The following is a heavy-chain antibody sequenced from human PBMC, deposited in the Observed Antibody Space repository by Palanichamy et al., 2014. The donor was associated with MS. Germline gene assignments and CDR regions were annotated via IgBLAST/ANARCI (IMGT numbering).Heavy chain of an antibody. Sequence: EVQLVESGGGLVQPGGSLRLSCAASGFTFSSYWMSWVRQAPGKGLEWVANIKQDGSEKYYVDSVKGRFTISRDNAKNSLYLQMNSLRAEDTAVYYCAKTKWETYRGFDYWGQGTLVTVSS. D-gene: IGHD1-26*01. CDR3: AKTKWETYRGFDY. CDR1: GFTFSSYW. J-gene: IGHJ4*02. CDR2: IKQDGSEK. V-gene: IGHV3-7*01.